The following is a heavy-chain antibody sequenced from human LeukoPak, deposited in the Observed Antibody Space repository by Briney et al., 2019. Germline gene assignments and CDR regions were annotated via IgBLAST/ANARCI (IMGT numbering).Heavy chain of an antibody. CDR3: ARSGYFGSGSLDY. CDR1: GGSISAYY. J-gene: IGHJ4*02. Sequence: SETLSLTCSVSGGSISAYYWSWIRQPPGKGLEWIGEINHSGSTNYNPSLKSRVTISVDTSKKQLSLKLSSVTAADTAVYYCARSGYFGSGSLDYWGQGTLVTVSS. V-gene: IGHV4-34*01. D-gene: IGHD3-10*01. CDR2: INHSGST.